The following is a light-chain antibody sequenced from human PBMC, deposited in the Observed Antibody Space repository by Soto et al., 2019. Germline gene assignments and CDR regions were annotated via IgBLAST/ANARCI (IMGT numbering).Light chain of an antibody. J-gene: IGKJ4*01. Sequence: EIVLTQSPVTLSLSPGERATLSCRASQSVRSYLAWYQQKPGQAPRLLIYDAFKRATGIPARFSGSGSGTDFTLTISSLEPEDFAVYYCQQRSHWPSTFGGGTKVEIK. V-gene: IGKV3-11*01. CDR1: QSVRSY. CDR2: DAF. CDR3: QQRSHWPST.